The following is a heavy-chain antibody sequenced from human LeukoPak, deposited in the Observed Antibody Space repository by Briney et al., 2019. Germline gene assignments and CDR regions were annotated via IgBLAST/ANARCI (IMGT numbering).Heavy chain of an antibody. CDR1: GYTFTSYG. CDR2: ISAYNGNT. Sequence: GASVKVSCKASGYTFTSYGISWVRQAPGQGLEWMGWISAYNGNTNYAQKLQGRVTMTTDTSTSTAYMELRSLRSDDTAVYYCARDLSRPGYCSGGSCYSSEYFQHWGQGTLVTVSS. V-gene: IGHV1-18*01. CDR3: ARDLSRPGYCSGGSCYSSEYFQH. J-gene: IGHJ1*01. D-gene: IGHD2-15*01.